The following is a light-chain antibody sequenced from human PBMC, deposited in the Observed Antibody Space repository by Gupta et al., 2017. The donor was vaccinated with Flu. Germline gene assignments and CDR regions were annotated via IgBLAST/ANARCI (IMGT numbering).Light chain of an antibody. Sequence: QSVLTQPPSVSAAPGQRVTISLPGSNSNIGNTFVFWFQQLPGTAPNLLIYDNDKRASGSPDRFSGSKSGTSATLGITGLQTGDEANYYCGTWDSSLNAGVFGGGTKLTVL. CDR3: GTWDSSLNAGV. CDR2: DND. V-gene: IGLV1-51*01. J-gene: IGLJ2*01. CDR1: NSNIGNTF.